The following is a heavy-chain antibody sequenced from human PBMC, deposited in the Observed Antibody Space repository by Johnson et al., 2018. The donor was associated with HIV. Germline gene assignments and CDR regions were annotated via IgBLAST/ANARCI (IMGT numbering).Heavy chain of an antibody. CDR1: GFTFSDHW. CDR2: LGTAGDT. Sequence: VQLVESGGGLVQPGGSLRLSCGASGFTFSDHWMYWVRQPTGKGLEWVSGLGTAGDTYYAGSLKGRFTISREDAKNSLYLQMNSLRAGDTAVYYCARAPSPQTMAGTTDAFDIWGQGTMVNVSS. D-gene: IGHD6-19*01. CDR3: ARAPSPQTMAGTTDAFDI. J-gene: IGHJ3*02. V-gene: IGHV3-13*01.